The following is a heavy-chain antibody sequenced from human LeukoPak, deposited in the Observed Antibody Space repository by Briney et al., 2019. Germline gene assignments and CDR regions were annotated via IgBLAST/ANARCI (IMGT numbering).Heavy chain of an antibody. CDR3: TRSPLRRSDS. CDR1: GFSFSTYW. Sequence: GGSLRLSCAASGFSFSTYWMSWVRQAPGNGLEWVADIKEDGSQKRYMDSMKGRFTISRDNTKNSLYLQMDSLRAEDMAVYYCTRSPLRRSDSWGQGTLVTVSS. CDR2: IKEDGSQK. V-gene: IGHV3-7*01. D-gene: IGHD1-14*01. J-gene: IGHJ4*02.